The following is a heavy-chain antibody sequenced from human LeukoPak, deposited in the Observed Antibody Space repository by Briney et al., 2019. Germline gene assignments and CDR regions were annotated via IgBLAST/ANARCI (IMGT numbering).Heavy chain of an antibody. J-gene: IGHJ4*02. V-gene: IGHV1-69*04. D-gene: IGHD3-3*01. CDR3: ARESVEGPY. Sequence: ASVKVSCKASGGTFSSYAISWVRQAPGQGLEWMGRIIPILGMANYAQKFQGRVTITADKSTSTAYMELSSLRSEDTAVYYCARESVEGPYWGQGTLVTVSS. CDR1: GGTFSSYA. CDR2: IIPILGMA.